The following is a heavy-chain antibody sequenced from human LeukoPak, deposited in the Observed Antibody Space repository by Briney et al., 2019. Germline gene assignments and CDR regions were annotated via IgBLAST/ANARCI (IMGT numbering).Heavy chain of an antibody. CDR2: ISSSSSYI. Sequence: GGSLRLSCAASGFTFSSYSMNWVRQAPGKGLEWVSSISSSSSYIYYADSVKGRFTISRDNAKNSLYLQMNSLRVEDTAVYYCARDVAPGAFDIWGQGTMVTVSS. V-gene: IGHV3-21*01. CDR1: GFTFSSYS. J-gene: IGHJ3*02. D-gene: IGHD5-12*01. CDR3: ARDVAPGAFDI.